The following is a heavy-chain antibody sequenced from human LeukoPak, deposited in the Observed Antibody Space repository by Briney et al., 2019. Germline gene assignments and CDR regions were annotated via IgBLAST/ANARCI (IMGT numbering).Heavy chain of an antibody. Sequence: PGGSLRLSCAASGFTFRNHWMGWVRQAPGKGLEWVANIKQDGSETYYVDSVKGRFTISRDNAKNSLYLQMNSLRAEDTAVYYCARENYFDYWGQGTLVTVSS. CDR2: IKQDGSET. CDR3: ARENYFDY. J-gene: IGHJ4*02. V-gene: IGHV3-7*01. CDR1: GFTFRNHW.